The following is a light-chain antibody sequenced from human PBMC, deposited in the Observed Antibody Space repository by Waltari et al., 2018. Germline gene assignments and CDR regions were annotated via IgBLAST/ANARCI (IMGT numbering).Light chain of an antibody. V-gene: IGLV1-44*01. CDR2: SNA. CDR3: ATWDDRLTGVV. Sequence: QAALTQPPSASGTPGQTVTIVCSGGKSNIGSNVVNWYQQVPGTAPKLLIYSNAYRPSGVPDRFSGSKSGTSASLAISGIQSDDEGDYYCATWDDRLTGVVFGGGTQVTVL. CDR1: KSNIGSNV. J-gene: IGLJ2*01.